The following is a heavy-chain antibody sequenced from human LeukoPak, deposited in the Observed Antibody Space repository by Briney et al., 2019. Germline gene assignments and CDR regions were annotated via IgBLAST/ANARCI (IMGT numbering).Heavy chain of an antibody. CDR2: ISGSGGST. D-gene: IGHD3-22*01. CDR1: GFTFSSYA. CDR3: AKGPTSGNYYDSSGYYPHFDY. J-gene: IGHJ4*02. Sequence: PGGSLRLSCAASGFTFSSYAMTWVRQAPGKGLEWVSAISGSGGSTYYADSVKGRSTISRDNSKNTLYLQMNSLRAEDTAVYYCAKGPTSGNYYDSSGYYPHFDYWGQGTLVTVSS. V-gene: IGHV3-23*01.